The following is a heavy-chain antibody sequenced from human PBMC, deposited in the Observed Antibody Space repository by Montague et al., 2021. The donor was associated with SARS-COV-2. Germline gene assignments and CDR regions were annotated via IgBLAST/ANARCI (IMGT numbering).Heavy chain of an antibody. CDR2: IYAGGST. V-gene: IGHV4-4*07. Sequence: SETLSLTSSISGVSITSYYWSWVRQPAGKGLEWIGHIYAGGSTNXSPSRKSRVRLSIDNPKNQFSLKLESLTAADTAVYYCVRDGGNWYYFDYWGQGALVTVSS. CDR3: VRDGGNWYYFDY. J-gene: IGHJ4*02. D-gene: IGHD3-16*01. CDR1: GVSITSYY.